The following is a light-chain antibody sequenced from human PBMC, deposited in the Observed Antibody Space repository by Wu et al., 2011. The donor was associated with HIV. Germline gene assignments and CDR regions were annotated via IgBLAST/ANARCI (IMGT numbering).Light chain of an antibody. Sequence: EIVMTQSPATLSVSPGERATLSCRASQTVGSNLAWYQQKPGQTPRLLIYGASTRATGIPARFSGSGSGTAFTLTISSLQSEDVATYYCQKYNTAPWTFGQGTKVEMK. CDR2: GAS. V-gene: IGKV3-15*01. CDR1: QTVGSN. CDR3: QKYNTAPWT. J-gene: IGKJ1*01.